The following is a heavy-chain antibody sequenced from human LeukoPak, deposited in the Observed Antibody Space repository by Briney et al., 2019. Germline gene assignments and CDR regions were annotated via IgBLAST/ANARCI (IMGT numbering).Heavy chain of an antibody. CDR2: ASGSGGTT. D-gene: IGHD2-15*01. CDR1: GFWFSSYA. V-gene: IGHV3-23*01. CDR3: TKGQSGTSFDP. J-gene: IGHJ5*02. Sequence: GGSLRLSCAASGFWFSSYAMSWVRKAPGKGLKWVSSASGSGGTTDYADSVKGRFIISRDNPRNTLYLQMNSLRGEDTAMYYCTKGQSGTSFDPWGQGTLVTVSS.